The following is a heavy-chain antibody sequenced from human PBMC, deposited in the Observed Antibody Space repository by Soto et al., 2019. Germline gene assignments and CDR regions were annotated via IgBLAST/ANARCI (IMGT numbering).Heavy chain of an antibody. CDR3: ARALNSSPGAFDI. CDR2: IGTAGDT. Sequence: GGSLRLSCSASGFTFSSYDMHWFRQATGKGLEWVSAIGTAGDTYYPGSVKGRFTISRENAKNSLYLQMNSLRAGDTAVYYCARALNSSPGAFDIWGQGTMVTVSS. D-gene: IGHD6-13*01. V-gene: IGHV3-13*01. CDR1: GFTFSSYD. J-gene: IGHJ3*02.